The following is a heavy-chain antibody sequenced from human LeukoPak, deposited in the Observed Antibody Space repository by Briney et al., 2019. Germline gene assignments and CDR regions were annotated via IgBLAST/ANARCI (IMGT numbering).Heavy chain of an antibody. Sequence: GGSLRLSCAASGFTFSTYWMSWVRQAPGKGLEWVANIKQDGSENYYVDSVKGRFTISRDNAKNSLYLQMSSLRAEDTAVYYCARDVFGALHEYWGQGTLVTVSS. V-gene: IGHV3-7*01. CDR1: GFTFSTYW. CDR3: ARDVFGALHEY. CDR2: IKQDGSEN. J-gene: IGHJ4*02. D-gene: IGHD3-16*01.